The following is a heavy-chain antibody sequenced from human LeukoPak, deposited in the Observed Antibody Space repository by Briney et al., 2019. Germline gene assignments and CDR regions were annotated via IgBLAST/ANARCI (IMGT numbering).Heavy chain of an antibody. Sequence: GASVKVSCKASGYTFTSYGISCVRQAPGQGLEWMGWISAYNGNTNYAQKLQGRVTMTTDTSTSTAYIELRSLRSDDTAVYYCARDQMWGTEVFDYWGQGTLVTVSS. CDR1: GYTFTSYG. CDR2: ISAYNGNT. CDR3: ARDQMWGTEVFDY. D-gene: IGHD1-26*01. V-gene: IGHV1-18*04. J-gene: IGHJ4*02.